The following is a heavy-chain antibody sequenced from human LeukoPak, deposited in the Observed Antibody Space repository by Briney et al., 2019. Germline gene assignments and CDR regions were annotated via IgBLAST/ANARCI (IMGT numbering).Heavy chain of an antibody. J-gene: IGHJ4*02. CDR2: ISGSGDNT. Sequence: GGSLRLSCAASGFTFSSFAMSWVRQAPGKGLEWVSAISGSGDNTHYADSVKGRFTISRDNSKNTLYLQMNTLRAEDRAVYYCAKDTMFYDILTGYPHFDYWGQGTLVTVSS. CDR1: GFTFSSFA. V-gene: IGHV3-23*01. D-gene: IGHD3-9*01. CDR3: AKDTMFYDILTGYPHFDY.